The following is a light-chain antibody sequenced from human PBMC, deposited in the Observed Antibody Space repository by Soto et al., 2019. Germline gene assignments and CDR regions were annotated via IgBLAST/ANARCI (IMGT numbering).Light chain of an antibody. CDR2: DVS. CDR3: CSCAATYTYV. J-gene: IGLJ1*01. Sequence: QSALTQPRSVSGSPGQSVTISCTGTSSDVGAYNYVSWYQQHPGKAPKLMIFDVSKRPSGVPDRFSGSKSGNTASLTISGLQAEDGADYYCCSCAATYTYVFGTGTKVTV. V-gene: IGLV2-11*01. CDR1: SSDVGAYNY.